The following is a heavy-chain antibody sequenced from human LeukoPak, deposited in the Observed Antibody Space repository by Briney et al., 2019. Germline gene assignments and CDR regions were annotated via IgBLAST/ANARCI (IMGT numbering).Heavy chain of an antibody. CDR2: IYHSGST. CDR1: GQSISSGYY. V-gene: IGHV4-38-2*02. J-gene: IGHJ3*02. CDR3: VNGPDAFDI. Sequence: SETLSLTXTVSGQSISSGYYWGWTRQPPGKGLEWIGTIYHSGSTYYNPSLKSRVTISVDTSKNQFSLKLSSVTAADTAVYYCVNGPDAFDIWGQGTLVIVSS.